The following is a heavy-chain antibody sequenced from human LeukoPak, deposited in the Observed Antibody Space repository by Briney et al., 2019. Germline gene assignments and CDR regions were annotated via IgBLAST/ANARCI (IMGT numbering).Heavy chain of an antibody. V-gene: IGHV3-7*01. CDR3: ARDSSGYQ. J-gene: IGHJ4*02. D-gene: IGHD3-22*01. Sequence: GGSLRLSCAASGFTFSTYWMSWVRQAPGKGLEWVANIKEDGSEKYYGDSVKGRFTISRDNAKNSLYLEMNSLRVEDTAVYYCARDSSGYQWGQGTLVTLSS. CDR1: GFTFSTYW. CDR2: IKEDGSEK.